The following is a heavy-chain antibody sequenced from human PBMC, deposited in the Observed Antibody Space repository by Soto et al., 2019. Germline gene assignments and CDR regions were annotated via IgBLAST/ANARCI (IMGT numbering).Heavy chain of an antibody. D-gene: IGHD6-13*01. V-gene: IGHV3-33*01. CDR2: IWYDGSNK. CDR3: ARDQGVAAAGTFYY. J-gene: IGHJ4*02. CDR1: GFTFSSYG. Sequence: SLRLSCAASGFTFSSYGMHWVRQAPGKGLEWVAVIWYDGSNKYYADSVKGRFTISRDNSKNTLYLQMNSLRAEDTAVYYCARDQGVAAAGTFYYWGQGTLVTVSS.